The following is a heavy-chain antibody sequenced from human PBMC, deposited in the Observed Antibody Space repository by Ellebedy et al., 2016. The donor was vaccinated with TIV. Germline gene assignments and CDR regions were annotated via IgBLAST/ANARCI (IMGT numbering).Heavy chain of an antibody. CDR1: GFTFSSYS. Sequence: GGSLKISCAASGFTFSSYSMNWVRQAPGKVLEWVSYIGSSISTIYYADSMKGRFTISRDNAKNSLYLQMNSLRAEDTAVYYCARGGGSRLNHAFDIWGQGTMVTVSS. CDR3: ARGGGSRLNHAFDI. J-gene: IGHJ3*02. V-gene: IGHV3-48*04. D-gene: IGHD3-10*01. CDR2: IGSSISTI.